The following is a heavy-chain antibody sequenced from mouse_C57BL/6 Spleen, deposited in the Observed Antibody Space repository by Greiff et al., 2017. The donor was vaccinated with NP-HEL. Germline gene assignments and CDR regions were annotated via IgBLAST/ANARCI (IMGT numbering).Heavy chain of an antibody. CDR1: GFTFSDYY. Sequence: EVKLVESEGGLVQPGSSMKLSCTASGFTFSDYYMAWVRQVPEKGLEWVANINYDGSSTYYLDSLKSRFIISRDNAKNILYLQMSSLKSEDTATYYCARVRGQLRGFAYWGQGTLVTVSA. CDR2: INYDGSST. CDR3: ARVRGQLRGFAY. V-gene: IGHV5-16*01. D-gene: IGHD3-2*02. J-gene: IGHJ3*01.